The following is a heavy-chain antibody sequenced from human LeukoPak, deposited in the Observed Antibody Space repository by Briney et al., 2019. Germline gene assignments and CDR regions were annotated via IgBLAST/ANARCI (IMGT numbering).Heavy chain of an antibody. CDR2: IYTSGST. Sequence: SETLSLTCTVSGGSISSYYWSWIRQPAGKGLEWIGRIYTSGSTNYNPSLKSRVTMSVDTSKNQFSLKLSSVTAADTAVYYCAREGELDFWSGNYYMDVWGKGTTVTVSS. J-gene: IGHJ6*03. CDR1: GGSISSYY. CDR3: AREGELDFWSGNYYMDV. D-gene: IGHD3-3*01. V-gene: IGHV4-4*07.